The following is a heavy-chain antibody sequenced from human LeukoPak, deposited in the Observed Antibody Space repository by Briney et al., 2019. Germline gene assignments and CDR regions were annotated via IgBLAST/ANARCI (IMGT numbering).Heavy chain of an antibody. J-gene: IGHJ4*02. CDR3: ARPIAVAGSYYFDY. CDR1: GGSISSYY. CDR2: IYTSGST. Sequence: SETLSLTCTVSGGSISSYYWSWIRQPAGKGLEWIGRIYTSGSTNYNPSLKSRVTISVDTSKNQFSLKLSSVTAADTAVYYCARPIAVAGSYYFDYWGQGTLVTVSS. V-gene: IGHV4-4*07. D-gene: IGHD6-19*01.